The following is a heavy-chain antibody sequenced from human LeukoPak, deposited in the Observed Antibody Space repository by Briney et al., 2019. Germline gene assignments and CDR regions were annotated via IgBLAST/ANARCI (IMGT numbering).Heavy chain of an antibody. CDR2: TCYRSMWYN. CDR3: ARDPVWFGELLYYFDY. D-gene: IGHD3-10*01. V-gene: IGHV6-1*01. Sequence: SQTLSLTCAISGDSVSSNSAAWNWIRQSPSRGLEWLGRTCYRSMWYNDYAVSVKSRITINPDTSKNQFSLQLNSVTPEDTAVYYCARDPVWFGELLYYFDYWGQGTLVTVSS. CDR1: GDSVSSNSAA. J-gene: IGHJ4*02.